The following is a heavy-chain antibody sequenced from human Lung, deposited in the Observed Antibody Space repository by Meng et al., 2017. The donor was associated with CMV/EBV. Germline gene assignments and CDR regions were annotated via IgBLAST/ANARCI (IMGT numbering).Heavy chain of an antibody. CDR1: GGTFSSYA. J-gene: IGHJ6*02. CDR2: IIPIFGTA. Sequence: SVKVSXKASGGTFSSYAISWVRQAPGQGLEWMGGIIPIFGTANYAQKFQGRVTITTDESTSTAYMELSSLRSEDTAVYYCAKWGWGALYGGMDVWGQGTTVTVSS. D-gene: IGHD3-16*01. V-gene: IGHV1-69*05. CDR3: AKWGWGALYGGMDV.